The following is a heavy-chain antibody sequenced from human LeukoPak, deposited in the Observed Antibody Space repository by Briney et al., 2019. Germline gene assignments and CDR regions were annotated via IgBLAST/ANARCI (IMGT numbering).Heavy chain of an antibody. D-gene: IGHD7-27*01. Sequence: GGSLRLSCVASGFTFSAYGMHWVRQAPGKGLEWVAVISYDGSNKYYADSVKGRFTISRDNSKNTLYLQMNSLRAEDTAVYYCAKEKTGPYYFDYWGQGILVTVS. CDR2: ISYDGSNK. J-gene: IGHJ4*02. V-gene: IGHV3-30*18. CDR3: AKEKTGPYYFDY. CDR1: GFTFSAYG.